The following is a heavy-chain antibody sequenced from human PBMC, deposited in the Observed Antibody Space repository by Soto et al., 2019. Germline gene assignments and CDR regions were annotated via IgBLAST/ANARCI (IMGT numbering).Heavy chain of an antibody. CDR1: GFTFSSYS. V-gene: IGHV3-21*01. Sequence: GGSLRLSCAASGFTFSSYSMNWVRQAPGKGLEWVSSISSSSSYIYYAYSVKGRFTISRDNAKNSLYQQMNSLRAEDTAVYYCARDPELVHFDYWGQGTLVTVSS. J-gene: IGHJ4*02. CDR3: ARDPELVHFDY. CDR2: ISSSSSYI. D-gene: IGHD6-13*01.